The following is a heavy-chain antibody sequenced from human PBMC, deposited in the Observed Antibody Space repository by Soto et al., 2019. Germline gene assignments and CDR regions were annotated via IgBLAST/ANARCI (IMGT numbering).Heavy chain of an antibody. CDR1: GYTFSNYC. D-gene: IGHD2-2*01. Sequence: ASVKVSFKASGYTFSNYCIIWVRQAPGQPLEWLGWISLYSDGTNYAQKFQGRVSMTTDTSTTTAYMELRSLRSDDTAVYYCARVVPGAEAWFGPWGQGTLVTVSS. CDR2: ISLYSDGT. J-gene: IGHJ5*02. V-gene: IGHV1-18*01. CDR3: ARVVPGAEAWFGP.